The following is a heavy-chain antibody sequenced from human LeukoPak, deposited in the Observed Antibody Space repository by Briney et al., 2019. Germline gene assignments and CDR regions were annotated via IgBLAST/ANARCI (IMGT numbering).Heavy chain of an antibody. Sequence: GGSLRLTCVASGFRFGRDWISWVRQAPGKGLEWVACVKQDGTEKNYVVSVWGRFTVSVDNGKNSLYLQMNSLRAEDTAKYYCAKRRSPYSSSWYLNDYWGQGTLVTVSS. J-gene: IGHJ4*02. D-gene: IGHD6-13*01. CDR1: GFRFGRDW. CDR2: VKQDGTEK. CDR3: AKRRSPYSSSWYLNDY. V-gene: IGHV3-7*01.